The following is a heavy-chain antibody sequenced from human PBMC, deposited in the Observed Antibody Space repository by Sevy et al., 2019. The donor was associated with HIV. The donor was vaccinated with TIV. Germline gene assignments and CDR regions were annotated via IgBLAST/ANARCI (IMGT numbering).Heavy chain of an antibody. V-gene: IGHV3-30*18. J-gene: IGHJ4*02. D-gene: IGHD3-10*01. CDR3: AKADRVTMVRGVTQSPVDY. Sequence: GGSLRLSCAASGFTFSSYGMHWVRQAPGKGLEWVAVISYDGSNKYYADSVKGRFTISRDNSKNTRYLQMNSLRAEDTAVYYCAKADRVTMVRGVTQSPVDYWGQGTLVTVSS. CDR1: GFTFSSYG. CDR2: ISYDGSNK.